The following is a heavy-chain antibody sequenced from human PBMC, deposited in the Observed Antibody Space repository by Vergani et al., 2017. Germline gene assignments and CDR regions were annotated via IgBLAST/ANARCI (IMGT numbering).Heavy chain of an antibody. J-gene: IGHJ6*03. V-gene: IGHV3-49*04. Sequence: EVQLVESGGGLVQPGRSLRLSCTASGFTFGDYAMSWVRQAPGKGLEWVGFIRSKAYGGTTEYAASVKGRFTISRDDSKSIAYLQMNSLKTEDTAVYYCTRDPVSGYSSWYYYYYMDVWGKGTTVTVSS. D-gene: IGHD6-13*01. CDR3: TRDPVSGYSSWYYYYYMDV. CDR1: GFTFGDYA. CDR2: IRSKAYGGTT.